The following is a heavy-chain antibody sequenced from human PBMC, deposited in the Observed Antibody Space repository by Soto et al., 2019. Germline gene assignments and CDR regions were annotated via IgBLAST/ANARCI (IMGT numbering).Heavy chain of an antibody. CDR1: GGSFSGYY. D-gene: IGHD1-7*01. CDR2: IIHSGST. CDR3: ASLISITGTVATDY. Sequence: PSETLSLTCAVSGGSFSGYYWSWIRQPPGKGLEWIGEIIHSGSTNYNPSLKSRVTISVDTSKNQFSLKLSAVTAANTAVYYGASLISITGTVATDYWGQGTLVTVSS. J-gene: IGHJ4*02. V-gene: IGHV4-34*12.